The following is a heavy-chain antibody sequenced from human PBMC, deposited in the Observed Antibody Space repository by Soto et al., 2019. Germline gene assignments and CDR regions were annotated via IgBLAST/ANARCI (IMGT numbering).Heavy chain of an antibody. Sequence: SETLSLTCAVSGGSISSSNWWSWVRQPPGKGLEWIGEIYHSGSTNYNPSLKSRVTISVDKSKNQFSLKLSSVTAADTAVYYCARAQQWLGGGIDYWGQGTLVTVSS. V-gene: IGHV4-4*02. J-gene: IGHJ4*02. D-gene: IGHD6-19*01. CDR2: IYHSGST. CDR3: ARAQQWLGGGIDY. CDR1: GGSISSSNW.